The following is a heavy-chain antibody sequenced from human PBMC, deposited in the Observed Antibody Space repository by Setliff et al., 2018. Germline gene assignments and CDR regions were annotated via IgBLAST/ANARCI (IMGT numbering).Heavy chain of an antibody. CDR3: ARGGDYCGGECYIPPPDSY. D-gene: IGHD2-21*01. CDR1: GFTSTDYG. Sequence: GGSLRLSCAGSGFTSTDYGMHWVRQASGKGLEWVTFTHYDGSNKYYADSVRGRFTISRDISKNTLYLQMNSLRPEDTAVYYCARGGDYCGGECYIPPPDSYWGQGALVTVSS. CDR2: THYDGSNK. V-gene: IGHV3-30*02. J-gene: IGHJ4*02.